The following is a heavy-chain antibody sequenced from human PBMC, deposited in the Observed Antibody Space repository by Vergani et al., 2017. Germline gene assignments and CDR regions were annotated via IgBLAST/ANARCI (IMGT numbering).Heavy chain of an antibody. CDR2: ISGSGGST. Sequence: EVQLLESGGGLVQPGGSLRLSCAASGFTFSSYAMSWVRQAPGKGLEWVSAISGSGGSTYYADSVKGRFTISRDNSKNTLYLQMNSLRAEDTAVYYCARVSYGFWSGYYYPLGFDYWGQGTLVTVSS. CDR1: GFTFSSYA. V-gene: IGHV3-23*01. J-gene: IGHJ4*02. CDR3: ARVSYGFWSGYYYPLGFDY. D-gene: IGHD3-3*01.